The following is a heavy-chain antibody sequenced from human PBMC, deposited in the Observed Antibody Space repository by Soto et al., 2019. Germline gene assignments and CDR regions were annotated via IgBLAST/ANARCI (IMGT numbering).Heavy chain of an antibody. CDR2: FDPEDGET. CDR1: GYTLTELS. CDR3: ATSFLTAMANHDAFDI. J-gene: IGHJ3*02. D-gene: IGHD5-18*01. Sequence: ASVKVSCKVSGYTLTELSMHWVRQAPGKGLEWMGGFDPEDGETIYAQKFQGRVTMTEDTSTDTAYMELSSLRSEDTAVYYCATSFLTAMANHDAFDIWGQGTMVTVSS. V-gene: IGHV1-24*01.